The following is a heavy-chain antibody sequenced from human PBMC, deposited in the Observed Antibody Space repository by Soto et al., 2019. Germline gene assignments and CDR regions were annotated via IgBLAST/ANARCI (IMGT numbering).Heavy chain of an antibody. V-gene: IGHV1-18*01. D-gene: IGHD3-22*01. CDR1: GYTFTTYG. Sequence: QVQLVQSGAEVNKPGASVKVSCKASGYTFTTYGMSWVRQAPGQGLDWMGWISTYNGNTKYAERLQGRVTMTTDTTTSTAYMELGSLRSDDTAVYYCARGPTDYYDNSGDYFLDYWGQGTLVTVSS. CDR3: ARGPTDYYDNSGDYFLDY. CDR2: ISTYNGNT. J-gene: IGHJ4*02.